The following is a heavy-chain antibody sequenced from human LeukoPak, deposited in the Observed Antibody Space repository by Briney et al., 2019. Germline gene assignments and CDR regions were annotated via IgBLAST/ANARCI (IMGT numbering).Heavy chain of an antibody. J-gene: IGHJ4*02. D-gene: IGHD2-2*01. V-gene: IGHV4-4*02. CDR3: ARTSSTSCYNNIVAKCRSGEMNY. CDR2: IYHSGST. CDR1: GGSISSSNW. Sequence: SGTLSLTCAVSGGSISSSNWWSWVRQPPGKGLEWIGEIYHSGSTNYNPSLQSRVTISLDKSKNQFSLRLTSVTAADTAVYYCARTSSTSCYNNIVAKCRSGEMNYWGQGTLVTVSS.